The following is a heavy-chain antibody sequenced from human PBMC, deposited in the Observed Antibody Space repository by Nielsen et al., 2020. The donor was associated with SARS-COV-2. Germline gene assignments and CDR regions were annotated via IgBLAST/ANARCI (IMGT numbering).Heavy chain of an antibody. V-gene: IGHV3-23*01. CDR2: ISGSGVST. D-gene: IGHD2-2*01. CDR1: GSTFRIYA. J-gene: IGHJ6*02. CDR3: ARGAIVVVPDMDV. Sequence: GGSLRPSCAASGSTFRIYAMIWVRQAPGEGLEWVSGISGSGVSTYYADSVKSRFTIARDNSKHTLYLQMNSLRAEDAAIYYCARGAIVVVPDMDVWGPGTMVTVSS.